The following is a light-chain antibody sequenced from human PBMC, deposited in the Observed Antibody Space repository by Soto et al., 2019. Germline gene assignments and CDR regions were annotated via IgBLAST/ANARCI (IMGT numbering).Light chain of an antibody. CDR3: QQYNNWPRAT. CDR1: QSISSN. CDR2: RTS. J-gene: IGKJ4*01. V-gene: IGKV3-15*01. Sequence: EIVMTQSPATLSVSPCERATLSCSASQSISSNLAWYQQKPGQAPRLLIFRTSSRATGFPARFSGSGSGTEFNLTISSLQSEDFGVYYCQQYNNWPRATFGGGTKVDIK.